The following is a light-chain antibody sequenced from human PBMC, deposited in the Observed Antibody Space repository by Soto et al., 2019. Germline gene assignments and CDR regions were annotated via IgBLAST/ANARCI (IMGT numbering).Light chain of an antibody. V-gene: IGKV3-15*01. Sequence: EIAMTQSPATLSVSPGERDTLSCRASQTVRSNLAWYQQKPGQAPRLLIHGASTRANLIPARFSCIGSGTKFTPTIISKTSEDFAFYYCQPYNNWHIIFGQGTRLETK. CDR3: QPYNNWHII. J-gene: IGKJ5*01. CDR2: GAS. CDR1: QTVRSN.